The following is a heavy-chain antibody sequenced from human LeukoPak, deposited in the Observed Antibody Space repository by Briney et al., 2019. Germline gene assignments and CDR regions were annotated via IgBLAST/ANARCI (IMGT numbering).Heavy chain of an antibody. Sequence: GESLKISCKGSGYSFTSYWIGWVRQMPGKGLGWVGIIYPGDSDTRYSPSFQGQVTISADKSISTAYLQWSSLKASDTAMYYCARSCTSTSCYLTDAFDIWGQGTMVTVSS. J-gene: IGHJ3*02. V-gene: IGHV5-51*01. D-gene: IGHD2-2*01. CDR2: IYPGDSDT. CDR1: GYSFTSYW. CDR3: ARSCTSTSCYLTDAFDI.